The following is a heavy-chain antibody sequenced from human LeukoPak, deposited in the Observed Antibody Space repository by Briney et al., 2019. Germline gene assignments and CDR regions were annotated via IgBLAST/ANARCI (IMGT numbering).Heavy chain of an antibody. CDR2: IYYSGST. D-gene: IGHD6-19*01. CDR1: GGSISSYY. CDR3: ARGFGSGWYTAFDI. V-gene: IGHV4-59*01. Sequence: SETLSLTCTGSGGSISSYYWSWIRQPPGKGLEWIGYIYYSGSTNYNPSLKSRVTISVDTSKNQFSLKLSSVTAADTAVYYCARGFGSGWYTAFDIWGQGTVVTVSS. J-gene: IGHJ3*02.